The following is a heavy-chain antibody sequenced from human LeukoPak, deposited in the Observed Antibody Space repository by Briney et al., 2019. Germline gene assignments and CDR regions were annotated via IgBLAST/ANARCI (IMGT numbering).Heavy chain of an antibody. CDR1: GYTFTSYG. V-gene: IGHV1-18*01. D-gene: IGHD3-16*02. Sequence: ASVKVSCKASGYTFTSYGISWVRQAPGQGLEWMGWISAYNGNTNYAQKLQGRVTMTTDTSTSTAYMELSSLRSDDTAVYYCARAREDDYVWGSYRYTQWFDPWGQGTLVTVSS. CDR2: ISAYNGNT. CDR3: ARAREDDYVWGSYRYTQWFDP. J-gene: IGHJ5*02.